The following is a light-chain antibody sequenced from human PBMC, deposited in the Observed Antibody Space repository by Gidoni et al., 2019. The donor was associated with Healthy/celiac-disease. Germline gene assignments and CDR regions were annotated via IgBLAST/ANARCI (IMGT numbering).Light chain of an antibody. V-gene: IGKV3-15*01. Sequence: EIVMTQSPATLSVSPGERATLSRRSSQRVSSNLAWDQQEPGQAPRLLIYGASTRATGIPARFSGSGSGTEFTLTISSLQSEDFAVYYCQQYNNWPLRTFGQGTKVEIK. CDR1: QRVSSN. CDR2: GAS. J-gene: IGKJ1*01. CDR3: QQYNNWPLRT.